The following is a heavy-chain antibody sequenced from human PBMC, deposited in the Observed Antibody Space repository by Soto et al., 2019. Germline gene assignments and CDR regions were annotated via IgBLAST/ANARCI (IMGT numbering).Heavy chain of an antibody. D-gene: IGHD4-17*01. Sequence: DVQLVESGGGLVQPGRSMRLSCAASGFTFDDYAMHWVRQAPGKGLEWVSGISWNSGSIGYADSVKGRFTISRDNAKNSLYLQMNSLRAEDTALYYCAKEGTVTTGYYYYYMDVWGKGTTVTVSS. CDR1: GFTFDDYA. CDR3: AKEGTVTTGYYYYYMDV. CDR2: ISWNSGSI. J-gene: IGHJ6*03. V-gene: IGHV3-9*01.